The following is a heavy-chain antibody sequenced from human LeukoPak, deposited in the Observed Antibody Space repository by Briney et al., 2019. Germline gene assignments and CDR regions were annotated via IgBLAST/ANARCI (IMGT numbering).Heavy chain of an antibody. CDR3: ARDIVLMVYATGSPSFDYYGMDV. D-gene: IGHD2-8*01. CDR2: MNPNSGNT. V-gene: IGHV1-8*01. Sequence: VASVKVSCKASGYTFTGYDINWVRQATGQGLEWMGWMNPNSGNTGYAQKFQGRVTMTRNTSISTAYMELSSLRSEDTAVYYCARDIVLMVYATGSPSFDYYGMDVWGQGTTVTVSS. CDR1: GYTFTGYD. J-gene: IGHJ6*02.